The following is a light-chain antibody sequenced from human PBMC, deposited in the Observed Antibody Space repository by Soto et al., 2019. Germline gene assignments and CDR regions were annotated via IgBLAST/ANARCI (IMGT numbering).Light chain of an antibody. J-gene: IGKJ5*01. Sequence: DIQMTQSPSAMSASVGDRVTITCRASQGIHKYLAWFQQKPGKVPKRLIYGASNLQSGAPSRFSGSGSGTEFTLTISSLQPEDFATYYCLQHNFYPPTFGQGTRLE. CDR3: LQHNFYPPT. CDR2: GAS. V-gene: IGKV1-17*03. CDR1: QGIHKY.